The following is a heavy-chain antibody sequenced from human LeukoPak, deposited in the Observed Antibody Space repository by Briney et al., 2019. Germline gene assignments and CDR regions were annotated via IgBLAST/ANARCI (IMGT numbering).Heavy chain of an antibody. Sequence: GESLKISCHGSGYRFDIYWIAWVRQMPGKGLEFIGFIYPGDSDTRYSPSFQDQVTMAADKSISTAYLHLKASDTAMYYCARRPSYGSGSYADYWGQGTLVTVSS. J-gene: IGHJ4*02. V-gene: IGHV5-51*01. CDR3: ARRPSYGSGSYADY. CDR1: GYRFDIYW. D-gene: IGHD3-10*01. CDR2: IYPGDSDT.